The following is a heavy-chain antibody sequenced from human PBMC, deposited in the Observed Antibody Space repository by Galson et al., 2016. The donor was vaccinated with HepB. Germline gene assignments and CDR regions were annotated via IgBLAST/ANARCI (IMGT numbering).Heavy chain of an antibody. V-gene: IGHV4-4*02. CDR2: IHHGGTT. CDR1: GGSISGSNW. D-gene: IGHD1-1*01. J-gene: IGHJ4*02. Sequence: SETLSLTCAVSGGSISGSNWWSWVRQTPGKGLEWIGEIHHGGTTNYNPSLSSRIAISVDRSKNQFSLRLSSVTAADTAVYYCARRGSTTSYHDYWGQGTLVTVSS. CDR3: ARRGSTTSYHDY.